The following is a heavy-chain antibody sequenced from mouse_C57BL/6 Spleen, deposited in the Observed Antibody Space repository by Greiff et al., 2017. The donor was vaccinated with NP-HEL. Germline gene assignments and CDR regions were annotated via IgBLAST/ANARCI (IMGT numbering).Heavy chain of an antibody. CDR2: IHPNSGST. CDR1: GYTFTSYW. D-gene: IGHD1-1*01. Sequence: QVQLQQPGAELVKPGASVKLSCKASGYTFTSYWMHWVKQRPGKGLEWIGMIHPNSGSTNYNEKFKSKATLTVDKSSSTAYMQLSSLTSEDSAVYYCPYGSSYVGYFDVWGTGTTVTVSS. CDR3: PYGSSYVGYFDV. J-gene: IGHJ1*03. V-gene: IGHV1-64*01.